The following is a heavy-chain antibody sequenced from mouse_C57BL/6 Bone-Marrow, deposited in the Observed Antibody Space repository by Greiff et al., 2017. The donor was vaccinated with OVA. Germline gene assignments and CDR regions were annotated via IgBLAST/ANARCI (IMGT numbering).Heavy chain of an antibody. CDR2: ISDGGSYT. Sequence: EVQLVESGGGLVKPGGSLKLSCAASGFTFSSYAMSWVRQTPEKRLEWVATISDGGSYTYYPDNVKGRFTISRDNAKNNLYLQMSHLKAEDTAMYYCARGLPYSYWYFEVWGTGTTVTVSS. CDR1: GFTFSSYA. CDR3: ARGLPYSYWYFEV. V-gene: IGHV5-4*01. J-gene: IGHJ1*03. D-gene: IGHD5-5*01.